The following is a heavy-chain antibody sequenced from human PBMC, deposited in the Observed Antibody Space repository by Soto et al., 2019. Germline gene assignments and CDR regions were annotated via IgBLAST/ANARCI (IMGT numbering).Heavy chain of an antibody. D-gene: IGHD6-25*01. V-gene: IGHV4-39*01. Sequence: PSETLTLTCSASGGSITSSSHFWGWVRQPTGKGLEWIGTIYFTGNIYYTPSLKSRLTMSIDTSKNEFSLRLNSVTAADTAVYYCAGQTFTIAAASYGRSNWFDPWGPGTLVTVSS. CDR2: IYFTGNI. J-gene: IGHJ5*02. CDR3: AGQTFTIAAASYGRSNWFDP. CDR1: GGSITSSSHF.